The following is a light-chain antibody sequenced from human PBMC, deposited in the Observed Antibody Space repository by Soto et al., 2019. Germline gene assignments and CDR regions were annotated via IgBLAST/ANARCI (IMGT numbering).Light chain of an antibody. V-gene: IGKV1-5*01. J-gene: IGKJ4*01. Sequence: TQTPGTLSLSPGERATITCRASQSISSWLAWYQQKPGKAPKLLIYDASSLESTVPSRFSGSGSDTEFTLTINNLQPDNLATYHCQQYNRYSLTFGGGTKV. CDR3: QQYNRYSLT. CDR1: QSISSW. CDR2: DAS.